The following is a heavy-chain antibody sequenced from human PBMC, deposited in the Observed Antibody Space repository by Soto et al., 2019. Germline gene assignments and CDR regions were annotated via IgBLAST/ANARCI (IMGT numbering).Heavy chain of an antibody. Sequence: EVQLLESGGGLVQPGGSLRLSCAASGFTFSNYAMNWVRQAPGKGLECVSSISSSGGSTSYADSVKGRFTISRDNSKNTLYLQMNSLRAEDTAIYYCAKASSGSYYGVMGYDCWGQGTLVAVSS. CDR3: AKASSGSYYGVMGYDC. J-gene: IGHJ4*02. V-gene: IGHV3-23*01. CDR2: ISSSGGST. CDR1: GFTFSNYA. D-gene: IGHD1-26*01.